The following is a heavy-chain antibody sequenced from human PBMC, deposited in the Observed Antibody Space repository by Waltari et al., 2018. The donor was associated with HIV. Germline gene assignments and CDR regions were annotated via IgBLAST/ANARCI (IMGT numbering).Heavy chain of an antibody. D-gene: IGHD1-1*01. Sequence: QEQLVQSGAEVEKPGASVTVSCKASGYSFNDYYIHWIRQAPGQGLESVGWVNPKNGVAHYAQKFEGRVTISSDTSSRTVYMDFRRLTSDDTAVFYCVRGGTHPWGQGTLITVSS. J-gene: IGHJ5*02. V-gene: IGHV1-2*02. CDR1: GYSFNDYY. CDR2: VNPKNGVA. CDR3: VRGGTHP.